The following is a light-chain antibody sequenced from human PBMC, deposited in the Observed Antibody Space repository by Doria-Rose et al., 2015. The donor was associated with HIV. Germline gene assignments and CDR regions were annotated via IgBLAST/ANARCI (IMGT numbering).Light chain of an antibody. V-gene: IGKV3-20*01. CDR3: HQYGTSWT. J-gene: IGKJ1*01. CDR1: HSISSTY. CDR2: DGS. Sequence: EIQMTQSPGTLSLSPGERATLSCRASHSISSTYLAWYQQIPGQAPSLLIYDGSTRATGIPDRFSASGSGTDFTLTINRLEPEDFALYYCHQYGTSWTFGQGTKVEI.